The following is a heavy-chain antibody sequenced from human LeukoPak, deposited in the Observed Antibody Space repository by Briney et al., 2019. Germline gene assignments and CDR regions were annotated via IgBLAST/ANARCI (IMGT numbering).Heavy chain of an antibody. CDR3: ARVPMVRGVSFDP. CDR2: IYHSGST. Sequence: KPSETLSLTCTVSGYSISSGYYWGWIRQPPGKGLEWIGSIYHSGSTYYNPSLKSRVTISVDMSKNQFSLKLSSVTAADTAVYYCARVPMVRGVSFDPWGQGTLVTVSS. CDR1: GYSISSGYY. V-gene: IGHV4-38-2*02. D-gene: IGHD3-10*01. J-gene: IGHJ5*02.